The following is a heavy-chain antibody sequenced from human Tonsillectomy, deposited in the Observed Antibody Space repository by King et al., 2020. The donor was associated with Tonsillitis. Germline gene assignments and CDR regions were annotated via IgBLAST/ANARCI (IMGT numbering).Heavy chain of an antibody. D-gene: IGHD6-19*01. V-gene: IGHV4-59*01. Sequence: QLQESGPGLVKPSETLSLTCTVSGGAISSYYCSWIRQPPGKGLEWIGYIYYSGGTNSNPSLKSRVTISVDTSKNQFSLKLSSVTAADTAVYYCARAVGAVAGTGFDYWGQGTLVTVSS. J-gene: IGHJ4*02. CDR1: GGAISSYY. CDR2: IYYSGGT. CDR3: ARAVGAVAGTGFDY.